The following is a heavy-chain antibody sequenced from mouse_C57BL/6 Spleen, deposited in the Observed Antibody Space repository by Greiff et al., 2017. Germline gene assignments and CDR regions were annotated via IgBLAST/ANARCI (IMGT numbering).Heavy chain of an antibody. CDR2: INPYNGDT. J-gene: IGHJ4*01. V-gene: IGHV1-20*01. Sequence: VHVKQSGPELVKPGDSVKISCKASGYSFTGYFMNWVMQSHGKSLEWIGRINPYNGDTFYNQKFKGKATLTVDKSSSTAHMELRSLTSEDSAVYYCARPSIHYYAMDYWGQGTSVTVSS. CDR1: GYSFTGYF. CDR3: ARPSIHYYAMDY.